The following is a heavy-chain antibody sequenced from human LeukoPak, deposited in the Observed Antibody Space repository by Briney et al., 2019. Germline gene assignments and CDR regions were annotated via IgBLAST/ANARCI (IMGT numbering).Heavy chain of an antibody. J-gene: IGHJ5*02. Sequence: GGSLRLSCAASGFTFDDYGMSWVRQAPGRGLEWVSGINWNGGSTGYAHSVRGRFTISRDNSKNSVYLQMNSLRVEDTAFYYCARDELLNRNWFDPWGQGTLVTVSS. D-gene: IGHD3-10*01. CDR2: INWNGGST. CDR3: ARDELLNRNWFDP. CDR1: GFTFDDYG. V-gene: IGHV3-20*04.